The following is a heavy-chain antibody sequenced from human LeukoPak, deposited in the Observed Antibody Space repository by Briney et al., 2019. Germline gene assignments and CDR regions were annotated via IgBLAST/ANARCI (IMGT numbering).Heavy chain of an antibody. Sequence: SETLSLTCTVSGGSISSYYWRWIRQPPGKGLEWIGSIYYRGSTYYNPSLKSRVTISVDTSKNQFSLKLSSVTAADTAVYYCARHPLEYCTNGVCYGDAFDIWGQGTMVTVSS. CDR2: IYYRGST. CDR3: ARHPLEYCTNGVCYGDAFDI. CDR1: GGSISSYY. J-gene: IGHJ3*02. V-gene: IGHV4-39*01. D-gene: IGHD2-8*01.